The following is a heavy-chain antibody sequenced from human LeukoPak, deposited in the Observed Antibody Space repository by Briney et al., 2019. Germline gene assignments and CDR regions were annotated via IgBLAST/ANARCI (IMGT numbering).Heavy chain of an antibody. D-gene: IGHD3-3*01. CDR1: GYTFTSYA. Sequence: ASVKVSCKASGYTFTSYAMHWVRQAPGQRLEWMGWINAGNGNTKYSQKFQGRVTITRDTSASTAYMELSSLRSEDTAVYYCARMVSWAFGVVIDVFDIWGQGTMVTVSS. CDR2: INAGNGNT. CDR3: ARMVSWAFGVVIDVFDI. V-gene: IGHV1-3*01. J-gene: IGHJ3*02.